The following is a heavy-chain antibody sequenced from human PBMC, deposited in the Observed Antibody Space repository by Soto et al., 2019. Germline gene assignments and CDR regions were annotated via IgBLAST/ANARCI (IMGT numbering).Heavy chain of an antibody. Sequence: ESGGGLVQPGGSLRLSCAASGFIFNNYALTWVRQSPGKGLEWVSTSGGSGGTTYYADSVKGRFTISRDSSKNTLSLQMNSLRVEDTAKYYCARDWTGNTCPCLDVWGQGTTVSVSS. CDR3: ARDWTGNTCPCLDV. D-gene: IGHD2-8*02. CDR1: GFIFNNYA. J-gene: IGHJ6*02. CDR2: SGGSGGTT. V-gene: IGHV3-23*01.